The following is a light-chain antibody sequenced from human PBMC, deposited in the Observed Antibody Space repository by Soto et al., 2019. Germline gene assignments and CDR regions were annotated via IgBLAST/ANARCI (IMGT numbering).Light chain of an antibody. Sequence: EIQMTQSPSSLSASVGDGVTITCRASQDINRNLAWYQQRPGKVPRLLIYATSILQSGVPSRFRGSGSGTDFTLTISGLQPDDAANYYCQKYDSVPWTFGQGTRVEIK. CDR2: ATS. CDR1: QDINRN. V-gene: IGKV1-27*01. J-gene: IGKJ1*01. CDR3: QKYDSVPWT.